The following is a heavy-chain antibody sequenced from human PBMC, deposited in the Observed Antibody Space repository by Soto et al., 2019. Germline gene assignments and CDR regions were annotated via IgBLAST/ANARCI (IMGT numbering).Heavy chain of an antibody. J-gene: IGHJ3*02. D-gene: IGHD3-3*01. Sequence: QLHLVQSGAVVKKPGASVTVSCSASGYPVTAYYMHWVRQAPGRGLEWMGGINPATGAAKYTQTFQGRVTLTRVTSTSTGFMEMGGLTSADTAVFYCARGGGVGVAGSAAFEMWGQGTLVTVSS. CDR1: GYPVTAYY. CDR2: INPATGAA. V-gene: IGHV1-2*02. CDR3: ARGGGVGVAGSAAFEM.